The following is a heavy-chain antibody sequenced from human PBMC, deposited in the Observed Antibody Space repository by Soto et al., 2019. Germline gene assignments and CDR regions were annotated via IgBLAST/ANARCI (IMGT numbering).Heavy chain of an antibody. CDR2: ISTYNGNT. V-gene: IGHV1-18*04. Sequence: ASVKVSCKASGYTFTDYGISWVRQAPGQGLEWMGWISTYNGNTIYAQKIQGRVTMTTDTSTSTAYVELRSLRSDDTAVYYCAREEGISDWHAFDYWGQGTLVTLSS. J-gene: IGHJ4*02. D-gene: IGHD6-19*01. CDR3: AREEGISDWHAFDY. CDR1: GYTFTDYG.